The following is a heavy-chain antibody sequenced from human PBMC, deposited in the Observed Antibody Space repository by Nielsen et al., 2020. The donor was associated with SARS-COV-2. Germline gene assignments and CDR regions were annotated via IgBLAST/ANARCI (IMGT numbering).Heavy chain of an antibody. CDR3: ARDLSTRGGMDV. CDR2: ISYDGSNK. Sequence: GESLKISCAASGFTFSTYGMHWVRQAPGKGLEWVAVISYDGSNKYYADSVKGRFTISRHNSKNTLYLQMNSLRAEDTAVYYCARDLSTRGGMDVWGQGTTVTVSS. D-gene: IGHD3-10*01. J-gene: IGHJ6*02. V-gene: IGHV3-30*03. CDR1: GFTFSTYG.